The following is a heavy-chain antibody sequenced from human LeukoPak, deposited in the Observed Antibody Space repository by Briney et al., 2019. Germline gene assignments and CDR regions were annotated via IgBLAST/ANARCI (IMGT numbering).Heavy chain of an antibody. J-gene: IGHJ5*02. Sequence: PSETLSLTCAVYGGSFSVYYWSWIRQPPGKGLEWSGEINHRVSTNYNPSLKSRVTISVDTSKSQFPRELISVTAADTAVYYCARGNGYCSSTSCLSVKQYNWFDPWGQGTLVTVSS. D-gene: IGHD2-2*01. CDR3: ARGNGYCSSTSCLSVKQYNWFDP. CDR2: INHRVST. CDR1: GGSFSVYY. V-gene: IGHV4-34*01.